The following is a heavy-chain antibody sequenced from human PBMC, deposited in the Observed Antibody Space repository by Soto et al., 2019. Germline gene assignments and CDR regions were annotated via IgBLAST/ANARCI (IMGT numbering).Heavy chain of an antibody. Sequence: EVQLVESGGGLVKPGGYLRLSCAASGFTFSSYSMNWVRQAPGKGLEWVSSISSSSSYIYYADSVKGRFTISRDNAKNSLYLQMNSLRAEDTAVYYCARYRQWLPLGYYYYGMDVWGQGTTVTVSS. CDR3: ARYRQWLPLGYYYYGMDV. D-gene: IGHD6-19*01. CDR2: ISSSSSYI. J-gene: IGHJ6*02. CDR1: GFTFSSYS. V-gene: IGHV3-21*01.